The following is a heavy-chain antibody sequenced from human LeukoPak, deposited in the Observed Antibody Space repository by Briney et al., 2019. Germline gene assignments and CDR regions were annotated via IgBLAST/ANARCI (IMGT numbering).Heavy chain of an antibody. D-gene: IGHD3-22*01. J-gene: IGHJ4*02. CDR2: SNSAGRST. CDR1: GFTFSSYW. CDR3: ARSLYEDSGYYLGY. V-gene: IGHV3-74*03. Sequence: GGSLRLSCTASGFTFSSYWMHWVRQVPGKGLEWVSCSNSAGRSTAYADSVKGRLTISRDNANNTLYLQMNSLRAEDTAVHYCARSLYEDSGYYLGYWGQGTLVTVSS.